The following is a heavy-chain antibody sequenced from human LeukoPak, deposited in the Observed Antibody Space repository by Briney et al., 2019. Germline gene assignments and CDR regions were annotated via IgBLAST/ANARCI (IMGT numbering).Heavy chain of an antibody. CDR2: ISSSGSTI. CDR1: GFTFSDYY. D-gene: IGHD5-18*01. J-gene: IGHJ3*02. Sequence: GGSLRLSCAASGFTFSDYYMSWIRQAPGKGLEWVSYISSSGSTIYYADSVKGRFTISRDNAKNSLYLQMNSLRAEDTAVYYCARVQFDTAIPTEGAFDIWGQGTMVTVSS. V-gene: IGHV3-11*01. CDR3: ARVQFDTAIPTEGAFDI.